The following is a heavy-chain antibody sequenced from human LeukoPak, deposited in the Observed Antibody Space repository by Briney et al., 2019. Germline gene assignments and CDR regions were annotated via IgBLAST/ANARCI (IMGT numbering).Heavy chain of an antibody. J-gene: IGHJ4*02. V-gene: IGHV3-21*04. Sequence: GGSLRLSCAASGFTFSSYSMNWVRQAPGKGLEWVSSISSSSSYIYYAGSVKGRFTISRDNAKNSLYLQMNSLRAEDTAVYYCARVGVGATPLFDYWGQGTLVTVSS. CDR1: GFTFSSYS. CDR2: ISSSSSYI. CDR3: ARVGVGATPLFDY. D-gene: IGHD1-26*01.